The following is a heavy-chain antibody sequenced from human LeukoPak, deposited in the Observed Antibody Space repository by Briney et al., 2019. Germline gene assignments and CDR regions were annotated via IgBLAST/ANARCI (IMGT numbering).Heavy chain of an antibody. CDR2: ISSSSSYI. CDR3: ARDQSAAGNKGTIYYYYGMDV. J-gene: IGHJ6*02. V-gene: IGHV3-21*01. CDR1: GFTFSSYS. Sequence: AGGSLRLSCAASGFTFSSYSMNWVRQAPGKGLEWVSSISSSSSYIYYADSVKGRFTISRDNAKNSLYLQMNSLRAEDTAVYYCARDQSAAGNKGTIYYYYGMDVWGQGTTVTVSS. D-gene: IGHD6-13*01.